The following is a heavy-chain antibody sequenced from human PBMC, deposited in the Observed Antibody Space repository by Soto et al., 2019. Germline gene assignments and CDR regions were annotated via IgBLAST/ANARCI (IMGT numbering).Heavy chain of an antibody. J-gene: IGHJ3*02. CDR3: TSDPRDYGDYGVDAYDI. CDR2: IRSKAYGGTT. V-gene: IGHV3-49*04. Sequence: GGSLRLSCTASGFTFGDYAMSWVRQVPGRGLEWVGFIRSKAYGGTTQYAASVKGRLTISRDDSKSIVYLQMNSLKTEDTAVDYCTSDPRDYGDYGVDAYDIWGQGTMVTVSS. D-gene: IGHD4-17*01. CDR1: GFTFGDYA.